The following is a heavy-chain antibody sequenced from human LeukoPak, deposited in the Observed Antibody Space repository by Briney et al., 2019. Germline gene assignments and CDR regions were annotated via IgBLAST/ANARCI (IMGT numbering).Heavy chain of an antibody. J-gene: IGHJ4*02. CDR3: AKGKWGYSFDY. V-gene: IGHV3-23*01. CDR2: ISESGGIT. D-gene: IGHD2-21*01. CDR1: GFTFTAYA. Sequence: GGSLRLSCAASGFTFTAYAMSWVRQAPGKGLEWVSTISESGGITYYADSVKGRFTISRDNSKNTLYLQMNSLRADDTAVYYCAKGKWGYSFDYWGQGTLVTVSS.